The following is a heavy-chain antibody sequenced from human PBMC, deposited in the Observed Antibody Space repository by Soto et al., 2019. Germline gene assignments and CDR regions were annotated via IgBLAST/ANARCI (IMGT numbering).Heavy chain of an antibody. V-gene: IGHV3-30*03. Sequence: GGSLSLSCAASGFIFSNYAMHWVRQAPGKGLEWVAGISYDGDNKYYAESVKGRFAISRDNSKNTLFLQVDSLRVEDTAVYYCARDRVESGYPEYFQHWGQGTLVTVSS. CDR3: ARDRVESGYPEYFQH. CDR2: ISYDGDNK. D-gene: IGHD3-22*01. J-gene: IGHJ1*01. CDR1: GFIFSNYA.